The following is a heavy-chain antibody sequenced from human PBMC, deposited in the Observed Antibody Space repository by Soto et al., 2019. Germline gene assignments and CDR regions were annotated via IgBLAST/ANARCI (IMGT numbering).Heavy chain of an antibody. Sequence: EVQLVESGGGLVKPGGSLRLSCAASGFTFSNAWMSWVRQAPGKGLEWVGRIQSKTEGGTTDDAAPVKGRFTISRDDSKDTLYLHMNSLKTEDTAVYYCTTGTIAHTGARLRASRVDAFDIWGQGTMVTVSS. J-gene: IGHJ3*02. CDR3: TTGTIAHTGARLRASRVDAFDI. D-gene: IGHD6-13*01. CDR2: IQSKTEGGTT. CDR1: GFTFSNAW. V-gene: IGHV3-15*01.